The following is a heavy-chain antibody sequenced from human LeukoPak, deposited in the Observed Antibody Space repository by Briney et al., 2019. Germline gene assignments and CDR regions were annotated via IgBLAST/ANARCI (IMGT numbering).Heavy chain of an antibody. CDR1: GFTFTSSA. J-gene: IGHJ4*02. CDR2: IVVGSGNT. CDR3: ARFAVHRRITVAGQFGLDY. D-gene: IGHD6-19*01. V-gene: IGHV1-58*02. Sequence: GASVKVSCKASGFTFTSSAMQSVRQARGQRIAWIGWIVVGSGNTNYAQKFQVRVTIPRDMSTSTAYMELSSLRSEDTAVYYCARFAVHRRITVAGQFGLDYWGQGALVSLS.